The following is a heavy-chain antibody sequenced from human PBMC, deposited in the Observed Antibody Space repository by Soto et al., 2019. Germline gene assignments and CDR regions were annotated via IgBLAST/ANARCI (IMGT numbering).Heavy chain of an antibody. V-gene: IGHV4-30-2*01. J-gene: IGHJ4*02. CDR3: ARDVTAMGVFDF. CDR2: LYHGGAT. CDR1: GGSISSRAYS. D-gene: IGHD5-18*01. Sequence: PSETLSLTCAVSGGSISSRAYSWIWMRQPPGKGLEWIGYLYHGGATYSNPSLKNRVTISGDWSKNQFSLKLNSVTAAATALYYCARDVTAMGVFDFWRRGTVVTVPS.